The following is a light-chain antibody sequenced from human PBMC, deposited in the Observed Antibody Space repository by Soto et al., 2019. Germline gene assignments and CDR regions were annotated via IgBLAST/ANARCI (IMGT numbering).Light chain of an antibody. V-gene: IGKV3-15*01. J-gene: IGKJ1*01. CDR3: PQHNYWLRT. CDR1: QSVSSN. CDR2: GAS. Sequence: EIVMTQSPGTLSLYPGERATLSCRASQSVSSNLAWYQQKPGQAPRLLIYGASTRATGIPARFSGSGSGTEFTLTISSLQSEDFAVYYCPQHNYWLRTSCQGTKVDI.